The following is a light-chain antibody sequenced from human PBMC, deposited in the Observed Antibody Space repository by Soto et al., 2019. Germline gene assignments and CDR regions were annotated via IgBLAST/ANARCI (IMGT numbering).Light chain of an antibody. CDR2: AAS. Sequence: EIQMTQSPSSLSASVGDRVTITCRASQSISSYLNWSQQKQGKAPKXLIYAASSLQSGVPSRFSASGSGTDLTITISSLQPEDGATYYGQQSYSTLWTFGQGTKVDIK. CDR1: QSISSY. J-gene: IGKJ1*01. V-gene: IGKV1-39*01. CDR3: QQSYSTLWT.